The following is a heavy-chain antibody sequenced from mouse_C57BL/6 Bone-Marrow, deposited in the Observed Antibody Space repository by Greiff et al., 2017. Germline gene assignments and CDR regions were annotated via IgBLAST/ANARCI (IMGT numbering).Heavy chain of an antibody. CDR1: GYAFSSSW. Sequence: VQLQQSGPELVKPGASVKISCKASGYAFSSSWMNWVKQRPGKGLEWIGRIYPGDGDTNYNGKFKGKATLTADKSSSTAYMQLSSLTSEDSAVYFCARGHYYGSSYSYYFDCWGQGTTLTVSS. V-gene: IGHV1-82*01. D-gene: IGHD1-1*01. CDR2: IYPGDGDT. J-gene: IGHJ2*01. CDR3: ARGHYYGSSYSYYFDC.